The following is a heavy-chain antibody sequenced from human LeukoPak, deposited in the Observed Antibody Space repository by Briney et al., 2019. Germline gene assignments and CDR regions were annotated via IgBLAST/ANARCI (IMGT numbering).Heavy chain of an antibody. CDR2: ISSSSSYI. CDR3: ARVDDYGDYGLDY. V-gene: IGHV3-21*01. CDR1: GFTFSSYS. Sequence: GSLRLSCAASGFTFSSYSMNWVRQAPGKGLEWVSSISSSSSYIYYADSVKGRFTISRDNAKNSLYLQMNGLRAEDTAVYYCARVDDYGDYGLDYWGQGTLVTVSS. J-gene: IGHJ4*02. D-gene: IGHD4-17*01.